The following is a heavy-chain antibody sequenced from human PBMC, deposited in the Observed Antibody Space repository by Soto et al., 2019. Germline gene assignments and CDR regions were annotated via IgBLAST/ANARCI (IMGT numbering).Heavy chain of an antibody. CDR3: ARGGRGLWYAPIDS. V-gene: IGHV3-53*01. J-gene: IGHJ4*02. CDR1: GFTVSSNY. CDR2: IYSGRST. Sequence: GGSLRLSCAASGFTVSSNYMSWVRQAPGKGLEWVSVIYSGRSTYYADSVKGRFTISRDNSKNTLYLQMNSLRAEDTAVYYCARGGRGLWYAPIDSWGQGTLVTVSS. D-gene: IGHD5-18*01.